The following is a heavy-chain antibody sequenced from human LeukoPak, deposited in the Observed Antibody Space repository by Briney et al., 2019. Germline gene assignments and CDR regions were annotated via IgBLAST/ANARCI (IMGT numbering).Heavy chain of an antibody. CDR3: AKDTAMVIGGYYYGMDV. J-gene: IGHJ6*02. D-gene: IGHD5-18*01. Sequence: ASVKVSCKASGYIFTTYGISWVRQAPGQGLEWMGWISAYNGNTNYAQKLQGRVTMTTDTSTSTAYMELRSLRSDDTAVYYCAKDTAMVIGGYYYGMDVWDQGTTVTVSS. CDR1: GYIFTTYG. CDR2: ISAYNGNT. V-gene: IGHV1-18*01.